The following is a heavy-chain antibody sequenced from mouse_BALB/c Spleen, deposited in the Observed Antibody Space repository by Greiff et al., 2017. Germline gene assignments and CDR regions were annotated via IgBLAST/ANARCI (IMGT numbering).Heavy chain of an antibody. D-gene: IGHD1-1*01. V-gene: IGHV2-9*02. J-gene: IGHJ4*01. CDR3: AREADYGSSLYYYAMDY. CDR2: IWAGGST. CDR1: GFSLTSYG. Sequence: VKLVESGPGLVAPSQSLSITCTVSGFSLTSYGVHWVRQPPGKGLEWLGVIWAGGSTNYNSALMSRLSISKDNSKSQVYLKMNSLQTDDTAMYYCAREADYGSSLYYYAMDYWGQGTSVTVSS.